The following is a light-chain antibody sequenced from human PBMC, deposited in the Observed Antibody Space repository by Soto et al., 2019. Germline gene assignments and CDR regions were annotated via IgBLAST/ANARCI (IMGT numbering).Light chain of an antibody. CDR2: EVS. J-gene: IGLJ1*01. Sequence: QAVLTLPASVSGSPGQPNTISCTGTISDVGAYNYVSWYQQNPGKAPKLMIYEVSNRPSGVSDRFSGSKSGNTASLTISGLQAADEADYYCSSKRTTASIVFGTGTKVT. CDR1: ISDVGAYNY. CDR3: SSKRTTASIV. V-gene: IGLV2-14*01.